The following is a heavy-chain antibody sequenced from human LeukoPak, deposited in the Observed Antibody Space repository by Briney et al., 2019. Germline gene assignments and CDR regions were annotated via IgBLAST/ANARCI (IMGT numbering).Heavy chain of an antibody. CDR2: INHSGST. CDR3: ARMTTGHDF. D-gene: IGHD4-17*01. V-gene: IGHV4-34*01. CDR1: GGSFSGYY. J-gene: IGHJ4*02. Sequence: SETLSLTCAVYGGSFSGYYWSWIRQPPGKGLEWIGEINHSGSTNYNPSLKSRVTISVDTSKNQFSLRLRSVTAADTGVYFCARMTTGHDFWGQGTLVTVSS.